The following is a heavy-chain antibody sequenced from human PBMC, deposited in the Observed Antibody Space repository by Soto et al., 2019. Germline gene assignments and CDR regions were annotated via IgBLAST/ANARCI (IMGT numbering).Heavy chain of an antibody. D-gene: IGHD4-17*01. Sequence: GGSLRLSCAASGFTFSSYSMNWVRQAPGKGLEWVSSISSSSSYIYYADSVKGRFTISRDNAKNSLYLQMNSLRAEDTAVYYCARDRYGDYVYDYWGQGTLVTVSS. CDR2: ISSSSSYI. CDR1: GFTFSSYS. V-gene: IGHV3-21*01. J-gene: IGHJ4*02. CDR3: ARDRYGDYVYDY.